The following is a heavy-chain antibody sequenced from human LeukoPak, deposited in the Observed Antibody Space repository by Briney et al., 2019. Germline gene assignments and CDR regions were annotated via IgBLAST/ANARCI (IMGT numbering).Heavy chain of an antibody. J-gene: IGHJ6*02. D-gene: IGHD6-13*01. CDR3: ARDPQGIAAPGTYLVSYGMDV. V-gene: IGHV1-2*02. CDR1: GYTFTGYY. CDR2: INLSSGGT. Sequence: GASVKVSCKAPGYTFTGYYIHWVRQAPGQGLEWMGWINLSSGGTNYAQKFQGRVAMTRDTSITTAYMELRRLISDDTAVYYCARDPQGIAAPGTYLVSYGMDVWGQGTTVTVSS.